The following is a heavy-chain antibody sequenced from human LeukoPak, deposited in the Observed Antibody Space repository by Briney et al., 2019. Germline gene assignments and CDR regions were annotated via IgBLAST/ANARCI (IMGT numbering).Heavy chain of an antibody. CDR1: GFSVRSYC. J-gene: IGHJ4*02. Sequence: PGGSLRLSCAASGFSVRSYCMTWVRQAPGRGLEWVSDICTGGNTHYADSVKGRFTISRDISKNTVYLQMNSLRAEDTAVYYCSLLWFGELLRADSYLIDYWGQGIRVTVSS. CDR2: ICTGGNT. CDR3: SLLWFGELLRADSYLIDY. V-gene: IGHV3-53*01. D-gene: IGHD3-10*01.